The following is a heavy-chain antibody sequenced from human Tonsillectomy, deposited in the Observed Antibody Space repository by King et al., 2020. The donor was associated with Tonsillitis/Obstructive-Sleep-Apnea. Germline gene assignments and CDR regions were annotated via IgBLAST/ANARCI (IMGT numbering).Heavy chain of an antibody. V-gene: IGHV4-39*01. Sequence: QLQESGPGLVKPSETLSLTCTVSGGSISSSSYHWGWIRQPPGKGLEWIGSIYYSGSTYYNPSLKSRVTISVDTSKNQLSLNLSSVTAADTAVYYCARQDSSGWYNFDYWGQGTLVTVSS. CDR3: ARQDSSGWYNFDY. CDR1: GGSISSSSYH. D-gene: IGHD6-19*01. CDR2: IYYSGST. J-gene: IGHJ4*02.